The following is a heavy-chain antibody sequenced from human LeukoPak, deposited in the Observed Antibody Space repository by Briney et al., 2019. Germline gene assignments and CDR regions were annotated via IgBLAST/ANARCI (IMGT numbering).Heavy chain of an antibody. V-gene: IGHV4-59*01. Sequence: SETLSPTCTVSGDSIRTNFWSWVRQPPGKGLEWIGYMYYSGDTNYNPSLKGRVTISIDTSKNQFSLRLSSVTAADTAVYYCARKEGTHWGQGTLVTVSS. CDR1: GDSIRTNF. CDR2: MYYSGDT. CDR3: ARKEGTH. D-gene: IGHD1-1*01. J-gene: IGHJ4*02.